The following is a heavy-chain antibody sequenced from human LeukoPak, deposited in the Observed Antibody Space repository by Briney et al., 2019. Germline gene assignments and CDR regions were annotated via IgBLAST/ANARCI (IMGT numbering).Heavy chain of an antibody. CDR2: MKPNSGNT. CDR1: GYTLPRFD. D-gene: IGHD3-22*01. Sequence: APVKVSCKASGYTLPRFDINWVRQATGQGVEWMGWMKPNSGNTGYAQKFQGRVTMTRNTSISTAYMELSSLRSEDTAVYYCARGLTYYYDSSGYSSVMAFDIWGQGTMVTVSS. V-gene: IGHV1-8*01. CDR3: ARGLTYYYDSSGYSSVMAFDI. J-gene: IGHJ3*02.